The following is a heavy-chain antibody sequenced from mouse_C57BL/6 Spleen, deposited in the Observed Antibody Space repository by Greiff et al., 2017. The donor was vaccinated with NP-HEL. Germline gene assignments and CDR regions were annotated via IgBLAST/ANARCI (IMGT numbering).Heavy chain of an antibody. CDR3: ARGIYYDFYAMDY. Sequence: VHLVESGPGLVQPSQSLSITCTVSGFSLTSYGVHWVRQSPGKGLEWLGVIWSGGSTDYNAAFISRLSISKDNSKSQVFFKMNSLQADDTAIYYCARGIYYDFYAMDYWGQGTSVTVSS. CDR2: IWSGGST. V-gene: IGHV2-2*01. J-gene: IGHJ4*01. CDR1: GFSLTSYG. D-gene: IGHD2-4*01.